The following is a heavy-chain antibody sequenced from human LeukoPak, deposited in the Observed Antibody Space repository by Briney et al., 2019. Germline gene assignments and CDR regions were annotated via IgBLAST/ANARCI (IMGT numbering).Heavy chain of an antibody. D-gene: IGHD6-13*01. Sequence: PGGSLRLSCAASGFTFDDYAMHWVRQAPGKGLEWVSGISWNSGSIGYADSVKGRFTISRDNAKNSLYLQMNSLRAEDTALYYCARDDIGIAAAGRGYFDYWGQGTLVTVSS. CDR1: GFTFDDYA. CDR3: ARDDIGIAAAGRGYFDY. CDR2: ISWNSGSI. V-gene: IGHV3-9*01. J-gene: IGHJ4*02.